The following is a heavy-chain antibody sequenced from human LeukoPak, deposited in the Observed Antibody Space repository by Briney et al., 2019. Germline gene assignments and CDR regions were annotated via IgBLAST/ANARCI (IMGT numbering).Heavy chain of an antibody. D-gene: IGHD6-19*01. V-gene: IGHV1-69*02. CDR2: IIPILGIA. CDR3: ARGGPPRYSSGWTGFDY. CDR1: GGTISSYT. J-gene: IGHJ4*02. Sequence: SVKVSCKASGGTISSYTISWVRQAPGQGLEWMGRIIPILGIANYAQKFQGRVTITADKSTSTAYMELSSLRSEDTAVYYCARGGPPRYSSGWTGFDYWGQGTLVTVSS.